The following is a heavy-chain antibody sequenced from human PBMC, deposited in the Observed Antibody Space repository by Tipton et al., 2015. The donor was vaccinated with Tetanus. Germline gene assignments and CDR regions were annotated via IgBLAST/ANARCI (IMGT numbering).Heavy chain of an antibody. D-gene: IGHD3-3*01. J-gene: IGHJ4*02. CDR3: ARGSLRKGFLEWHFDF. CDR2: ITPNNGDT. CDR1: GYTVTGFF. V-gene: IGHV1-2*02. Sequence: QSGAEVKKPGASVKVSCKAFGYTVTGFFMHWVRQAPGQGLEWMGWITPNNGDTKSARKFQDRVTFTSDRSSSTVYMELSRLRFDDTAVYYCARGSLRKGFLEWHFDFWGQGTQVTVSS.